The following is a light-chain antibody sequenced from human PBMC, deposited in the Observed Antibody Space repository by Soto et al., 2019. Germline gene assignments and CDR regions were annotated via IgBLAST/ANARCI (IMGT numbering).Light chain of an antibody. J-gene: IGKJ1*01. CDR1: QSVSSSY. V-gene: IGKV3-20*01. CDR3: QQYGSSRT. Sequence: EIVLTQSPGTLSLSPVERSTLSFRASQSVSSSYLAWYQQKPGQAPRLLIYDASSRATGIPDRFSGSGSGTDFTLTISRLEPEDFAVYYCQQYGSSRTFGQGTKVDIK. CDR2: DAS.